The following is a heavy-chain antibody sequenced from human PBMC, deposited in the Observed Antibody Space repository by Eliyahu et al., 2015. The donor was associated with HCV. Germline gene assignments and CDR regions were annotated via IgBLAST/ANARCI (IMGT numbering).Heavy chain of an antibody. CDR3: AKYCSSTSCYGGFDY. V-gene: IGHV1-69*06. D-gene: IGHD2-2*01. CDR1: GGTFSSYA. J-gene: IGHJ4*02. CDR2: IIPIFGTA. Sequence: QVQLVQSGAEVKKPGSSVKVSCKASGGTFSSYAISWVRPAPGQGLEWMGGIIPIFGTANYAQKFQGRVTITADKSTSTAYMELSSLRSEDTAVYYCAKYCSSTSCYGGFDYWGQGTLVTVSS.